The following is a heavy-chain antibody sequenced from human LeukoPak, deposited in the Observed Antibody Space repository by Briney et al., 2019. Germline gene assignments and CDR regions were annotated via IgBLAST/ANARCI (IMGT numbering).Heavy chain of an antibody. D-gene: IGHD2-8*01. CDR2: ISSSSSTI. CDR3: ARDPRYCTNGVCPDY. Sequence: GGSLRLSCAASGFTFSSYSMNWVRQAPGKGLEWVSYISSSSSTIYYADSVKGRFAISRDNAKNSLYLQMNSLRAEDTAVYYCARDPRYCTNGVCPDYWGQGTLVTVSS. CDR1: GFTFSSYS. J-gene: IGHJ4*02. V-gene: IGHV3-48*01.